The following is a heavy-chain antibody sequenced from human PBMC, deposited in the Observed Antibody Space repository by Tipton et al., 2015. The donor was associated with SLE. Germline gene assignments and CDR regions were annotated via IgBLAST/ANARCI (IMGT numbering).Heavy chain of an antibody. CDR1: GFTFSSYG. D-gene: IGHD3-16*01. V-gene: IGHV3-30*02. CDR2: IRYDGSDK. J-gene: IGHJ5*02. CDR3: AKDGGVWGRNNWFDP. Sequence: GSLRLSCAASGFTFSSYGMHWVRQAPGKGLEWVAFIRYDGSDKYYADSVKGRFTISRDNSKNTLNLQMNSLRPEDTAMYYCAKDGGVWGRNNWFDPWGQGTLVTVSS.